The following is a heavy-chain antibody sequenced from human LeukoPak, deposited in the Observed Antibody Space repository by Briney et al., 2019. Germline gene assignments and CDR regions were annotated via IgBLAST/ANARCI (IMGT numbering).Heavy chain of an antibody. V-gene: IGHV4-39*07. D-gene: IGHD6-6*01. CDR3: ARDMEYSSSGENWFDP. CDR1: GGSISTTNYY. CDR2: VYYSGST. Sequence: SETLSLTCTVSGGSISTTNYYWGWIRQSPGKGLEWFGCVYYSGSTYYNPSLKSRVTISVDTSKNQFSLKLSSVTAADTAVYYCARDMEYSSSGENWFDPWGQGTLVTVSS. J-gene: IGHJ5*02.